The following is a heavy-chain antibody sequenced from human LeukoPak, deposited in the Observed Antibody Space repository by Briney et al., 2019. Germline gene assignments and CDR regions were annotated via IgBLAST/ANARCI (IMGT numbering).Heavy chain of an antibody. J-gene: IGHJ4*02. V-gene: IGHV4-59*08. D-gene: IGHD6-19*01. CDR2: IYSSGST. CDR1: GGSISSYY. CDR3: ARRVAGAGFGY. Sequence: SETLSLTCTVSGGSISSYYWSWIQQPPGKGLEWIGNIYSSGSTNYNPSLKSRVSISVDTSKKQFSLKLSSVTAADTAVYYCARRVAGAGFGYWGQGTLVTVSS.